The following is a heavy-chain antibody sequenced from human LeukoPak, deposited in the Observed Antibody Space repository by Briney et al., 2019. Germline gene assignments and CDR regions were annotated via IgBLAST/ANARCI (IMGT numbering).Heavy chain of an antibody. D-gene: IGHD6-13*01. J-gene: IGHJ4*02. CDR2: ISYDGSNK. CDR1: GFTFSDYY. Sequence: GGSLRLSCAASGFTFSDYYMSWIRQAPGKGLEWVAVISYDGSNKYYADSVKGRFTISRDNSKNTLYLQMNSLRAEDTAVYYCAREAAAGTWFDYWGQGTLVTVSS. V-gene: IGHV3-30*03. CDR3: AREAAAGTWFDY.